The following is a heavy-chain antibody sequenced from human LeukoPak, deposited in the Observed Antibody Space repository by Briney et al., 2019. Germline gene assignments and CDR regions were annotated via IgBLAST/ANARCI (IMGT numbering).Heavy chain of an antibody. Sequence: PGGSLRLSCAASGFTFSDYAMHWVRQAPGKGLEWVSGISGSGGSTYYADSVKGRFTISRDNSKNTLYLQMNSLRAEDTAVYYCAKTCGGDCYLPFIWGQGTMVTVSS. V-gene: IGHV3-23*01. J-gene: IGHJ3*02. CDR2: ISGSGGST. D-gene: IGHD2-21*02. CDR1: GFTFSDYA. CDR3: AKTCGGDCYLPFI.